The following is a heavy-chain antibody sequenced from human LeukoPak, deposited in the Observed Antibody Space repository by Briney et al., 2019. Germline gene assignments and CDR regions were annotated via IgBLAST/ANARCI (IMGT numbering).Heavy chain of an antibody. D-gene: IGHD6-13*01. Sequence: SETLSLTCAVYGESFSGYHWTWIRQIPGRGLEWIGEINHSGTTNHNPSVKSRVTIYVDTSKNQFSLKLNSVTAADTAVYYCARGSPAAVGSLDYWGHGILVIVSS. CDR1: GESFSGYH. J-gene: IGHJ4*01. V-gene: IGHV4-34*01. CDR2: INHSGTT. CDR3: ARGSPAAVGSLDY.